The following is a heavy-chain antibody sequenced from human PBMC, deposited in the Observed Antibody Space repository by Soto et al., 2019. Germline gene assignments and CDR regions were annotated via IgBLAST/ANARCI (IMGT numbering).Heavy chain of an antibody. CDR1: GFTFSSYG. J-gene: IGHJ4*02. V-gene: IGHV3-30*18. CDR2: ISYDGSNK. Sequence: PGGSLRLSCAASGFTFSSYGMHWVRQAPGKGLEWVAVISYDGSNKYYADSVKGRFTISRDNSKNTLYLQMNSLRAEDTAVYYCAKDCYSGYDFSTCFDYWGQGTLVTVSS. D-gene: IGHD5-12*01. CDR3: AKDCYSGYDFSTCFDY.